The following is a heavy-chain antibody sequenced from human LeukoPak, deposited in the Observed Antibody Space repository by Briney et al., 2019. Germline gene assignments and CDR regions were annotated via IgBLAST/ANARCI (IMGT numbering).Heavy chain of an antibody. D-gene: IGHD3-10*01. CDR3: ATPARYYYGSGSYYWSSGLLY. J-gene: IGHJ4*02. Sequence: SETLSLTCTVSGGSISSSSYYWGWIRQPPGKGLEWIGSIYYSGSTYYNPSLKSRVTISVDTSKNQFSLKLSSVTAADTAVYYCATPARYYYGSGSYYWSSGLLYWGQGTLVTVSS. CDR2: IYYSGST. V-gene: IGHV4-39*01. CDR1: GGSISSSSYY.